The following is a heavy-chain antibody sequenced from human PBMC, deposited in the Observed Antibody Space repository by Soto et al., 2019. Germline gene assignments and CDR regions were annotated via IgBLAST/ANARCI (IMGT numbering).Heavy chain of an antibody. D-gene: IGHD3-10*01. J-gene: IGHJ6*02. CDR2: IYYSGST. CDR1: GGSLSSYY. CDR3: ARDHYGSGSYSLYYYYYGMNV. Sequence: ASGTLSLTCPVSGGSLSSYYWSWVRPPPGEGLEGIGYIYYSGSTTYNPSLKSRVTISVDTSKNQFSLKLSSVTAADTAVYYCARDHYGSGSYSLYYYYYGMNVWGQGTTVTVSS. V-gene: IGHV4-59*01.